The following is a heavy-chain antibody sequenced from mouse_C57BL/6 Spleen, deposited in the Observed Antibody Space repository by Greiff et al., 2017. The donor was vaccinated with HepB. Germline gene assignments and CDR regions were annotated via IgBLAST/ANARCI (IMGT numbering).Heavy chain of an antibody. D-gene: IGHD1-1*01. CDR3: ARETTGDY. J-gene: IGHJ2*01. CDR1: GFTFSSYG. V-gene: IGHV5-6*01. CDR2: ISSGGSYT. Sequence: EVKLVESGGDLVKPGGSLKLSCAASGFTFSSYGMSWVRQTPDKRLEWVATISSGGSYTYYPDSVKGRFTISRDNAKNTLYLQMSSLKSEDTAMYYCARETTGDYWGQGTTLTVSS.